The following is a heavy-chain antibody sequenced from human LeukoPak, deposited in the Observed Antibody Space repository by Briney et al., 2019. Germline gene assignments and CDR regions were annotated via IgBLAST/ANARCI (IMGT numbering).Heavy chain of an antibody. CDR1: GFTFSHIW. V-gene: IGHV3-74*01. D-gene: IGHD2-15*01. Sequence: QPGGSLRLSCEASGFTFSHIWMHWVRQAPGKGLVWVSRTNTDGSSTNYMDSVKGRFTISRDNAKNTIYLQMNSLRAEDTAVYYCVPSDCSGLDWGQGTPVIVAS. CDR3: VPSDCSGLD. J-gene: IGHJ4*02. CDR2: TNTDGSST.